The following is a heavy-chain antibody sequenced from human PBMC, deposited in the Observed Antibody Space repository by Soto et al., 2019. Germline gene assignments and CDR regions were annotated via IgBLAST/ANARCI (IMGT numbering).Heavy chain of an antibody. D-gene: IGHD1-1*01. V-gene: IGHV2-5*01. CDR1: GFSLSSTAVG. CDR2: IYWNDDN. CDR3: AHGSCCLSDY. J-gene: IGHJ4*02. Sequence: QITLKESGPTLVKPTQTLTLTCTFSGFSLSSTAVGVNWIRQPPGKALERLALIYWNDDNHYSPSLKSRLTVTQDTSKNQVVLTMTNMDPMDTSLYYCAHGSCCLSDYWGQGSLVTVSS.